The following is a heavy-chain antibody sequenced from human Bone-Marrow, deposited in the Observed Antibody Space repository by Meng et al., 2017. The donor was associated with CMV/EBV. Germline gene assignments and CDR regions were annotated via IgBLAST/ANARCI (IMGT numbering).Heavy chain of an antibody. D-gene: IGHD4-11*01. CDR2: IRYDGSNK. J-gene: IGHJ4*01. CDR1: GFTFSSYG. V-gene: IGHV3-30*02. CDR3: AKGKYSNYVGAFDY. Sequence: GESLKISCAASGFTFSSYGMHWVRQAPGKGLEWVAFIRYDGSNKYYADSVKGRFTISRDNSKNTLYLQMNSLRAEDTAVYYCAKGKYSNYVGAFDYWGHGTLVTVSS.